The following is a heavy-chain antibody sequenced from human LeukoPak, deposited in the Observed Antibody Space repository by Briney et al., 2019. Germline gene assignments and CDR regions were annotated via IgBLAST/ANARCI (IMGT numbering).Heavy chain of an antibody. CDR3: ARDLSGDSSGFYHPRGS. V-gene: IGHV3-21*01. J-gene: IGHJ5*01. Sequence: GGSLRLSCAASGFTFDDYGMSWVRQAPGKGLEWVSSISSSGSDIYYIDPVKGRFTISRDNIKSSVYLQMDSLRAEDTGVYYCARDLSGDSSGFYHPRGSWGQGTLVTVSS. CDR1: GFTFDDYG. CDR2: ISSSGSDI. D-gene: IGHD3-22*01.